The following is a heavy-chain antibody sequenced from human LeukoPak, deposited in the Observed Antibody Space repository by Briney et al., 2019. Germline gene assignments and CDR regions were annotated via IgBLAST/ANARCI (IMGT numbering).Heavy chain of an antibody. CDR3: ARGPIARYCSSTSCYPIARGSSWYDY. CDR1: GGSISSGGYC. D-gene: IGHD2-2*01. J-gene: IGHJ4*02. CDR2: INHSGST. V-gene: IGHV4-39*07. Sequence: PSETLSLTCTVSGGSISSGGYCWSWVRQPPGKGLEWIVEINHSGSTNYNPSLKSRVTISVDTSKNQFSLKLSSVTAADTAVYYCARGPIARYCSSTSCYPIARGSSWYDYWGQGTLVTVSS.